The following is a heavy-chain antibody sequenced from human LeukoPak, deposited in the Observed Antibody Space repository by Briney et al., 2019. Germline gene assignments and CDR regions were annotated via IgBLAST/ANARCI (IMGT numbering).Heavy chain of an antibody. V-gene: IGHV4-59*11. Sequence: SSETLSLTCAVSGDSFSSHYCTWNRQSPGTGLEWIGYISHIGRTNYNPSLKSRVTISIDTSKNQFSLKLRSVTAADTAVYYCARDLVTVTKGFDIWGQGTMVSVSS. CDR1: GDSFSSHY. J-gene: IGHJ3*02. CDR3: ARDLVTVTKGFDI. D-gene: IGHD4-17*01. CDR2: ISHIGRT.